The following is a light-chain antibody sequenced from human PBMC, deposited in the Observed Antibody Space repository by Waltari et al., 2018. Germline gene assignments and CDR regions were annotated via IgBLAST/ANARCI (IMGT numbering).Light chain of an antibody. Sequence: QAVLTQPSSLSASPGASASLPCTLRSGVNVANHSTYCYPQKPGSPPQYLLGYKSDSDKQQGSGVPSRFSGSKDASANAGILLISGLQSEDEADYYCMIWRSGASEFGGGTKLTVL. CDR1: SGVNVANHS. V-gene: IGLV5-45*03. CDR2: YKSDSDK. CDR3: MIWRSGASE. J-gene: IGLJ2*01.